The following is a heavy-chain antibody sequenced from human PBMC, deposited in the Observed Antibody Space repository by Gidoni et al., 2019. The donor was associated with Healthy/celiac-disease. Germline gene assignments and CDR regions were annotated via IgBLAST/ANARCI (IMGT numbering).Heavy chain of an antibody. CDR2: IIPIFGTA. J-gene: IGHJ6*02. V-gene: IGHV1-69*01. CDR3: ARGRANYYYDSSVYYYGMDV. D-gene: IGHD3-22*01. Sequence: EWMGGIIPIFGTANYAQKFQGRVTITAYESTSTAYMELSSLRSEDPAVYYCARGRANYYYDSSVYYYGMDVWGQGTTVTVSS.